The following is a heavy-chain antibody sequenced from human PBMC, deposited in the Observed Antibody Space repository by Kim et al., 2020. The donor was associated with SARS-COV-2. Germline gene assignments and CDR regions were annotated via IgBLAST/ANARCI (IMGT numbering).Heavy chain of an antibody. CDR3: ARGDLPRFGPFDY. CDR2: ISWDGGST. V-gene: IGHV3-43D*03. D-gene: IGHD3-3*01. Sequence: GGSLRLSCAASGFTFDDYAMHWVRQAPGKGLEWVSLISWDGGSTYYADSVKGRFTISRDNSKNSLYLQMNSLRAEDTALYYCARGDLPRFGPFDYWGQGTLVTVSS. CDR1: GFTFDDYA. J-gene: IGHJ4*02.